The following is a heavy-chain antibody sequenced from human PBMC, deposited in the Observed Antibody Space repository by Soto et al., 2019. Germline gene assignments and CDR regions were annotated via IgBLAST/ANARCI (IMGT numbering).Heavy chain of an antibody. J-gene: IGHJ6*02. CDR1: GFTFSSYW. V-gene: IGHV3-7*01. Sequence: GGSLRLSCAASGFTFSSYWMSWVRQAPGKGLEWVANIKQDGSEKYYVDSVKGRFTISRDNAKNSLYLQMNSLRAEDTAVYYCARAGRGGHYYYYGMDVWGQGTTVTVSS. CDR3: ARAGRGGHYYYYGMDV. D-gene: IGHD2-15*01. CDR2: IKQDGSEK.